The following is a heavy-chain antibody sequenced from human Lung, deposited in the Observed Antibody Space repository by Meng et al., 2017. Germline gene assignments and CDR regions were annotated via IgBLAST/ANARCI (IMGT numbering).Heavy chain of an antibody. Sequence: QVQLQASGPGLVKPPQTLSLTSTVAGGSISSSNYYWSWIRQPPGKGLEWSGHIYNSGSTYYNPSLKSRITISVDTSKNQFSLKLSSVTAADTAVYYCARGQKGYFDLWGRGTLVTVSS. CDR2: IYNSGST. CDR1: GGSISSSNYY. V-gene: IGHV4-30-4*01. CDR3: ARGQKGYFDL. J-gene: IGHJ2*01.